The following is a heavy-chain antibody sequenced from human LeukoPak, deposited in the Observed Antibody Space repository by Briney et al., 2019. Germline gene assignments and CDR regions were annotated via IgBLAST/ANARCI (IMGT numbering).Heavy chain of an antibody. J-gene: IGHJ4*02. CDR1: GFTFSSYW. Sequence: PGGSLRLSCAASGFTFSSYWMSWVRQAPGKGLEWVANIKQDGSEKYYVDSVKGRFTISRDNAKNSLYVQMNSLRAEDTAVYYCARDKRGYCSSTSCYTSDYWGQGTLVTVSS. V-gene: IGHV3-7*01. D-gene: IGHD2-2*02. CDR2: IKQDGSEK. CDR3: ARDKRGYCSSTSCYTSDY.